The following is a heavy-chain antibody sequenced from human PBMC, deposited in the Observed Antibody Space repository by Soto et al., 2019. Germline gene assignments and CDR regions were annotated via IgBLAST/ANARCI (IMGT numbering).Heavy chain of an antibody. CDR2: ISGSGGST. Sequence: GGSLRLSCAASGFTFSSYAMSWVRQAPGKGLEWVSAISGSGGSTYYADSVKGRFTISRDNSKNTLYLQMNSLRAEDTAVYYCAKGGACTNGVCYGPYYYYYYMDVWGKGTTVTVSS. CDR1: GFTFSSYA. D-gene: IGHD2-8*01. CDR3: AKGGACTNGVCYGPYYYYYYMDV. J-gene: IGHJ6*03. V-gene: IGHV3-23*01.